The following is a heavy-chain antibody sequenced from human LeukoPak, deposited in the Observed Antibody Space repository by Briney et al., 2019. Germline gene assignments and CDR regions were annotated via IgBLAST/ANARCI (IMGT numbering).Heavy chain of an antibody. D-gene: IGHD6-19*01. J-gene: IGHJ4*02. CDR1: GYSFTSYG. Sequence: GASVKVSCKASGYSFTSYGISWVRQAPGQGLEWMGWISPYNGNTNYAQKLQGRLTMTTDTSTSTAYMELRSLRSDDTAVYYCARGDLAVPWVQEAEAFDYWGQGTLVTVSS. CDR3: ARGDLAVPWVQEAEAFDY. CDR2: ISPYNGNT. V-gene: IGHV1-18*01.